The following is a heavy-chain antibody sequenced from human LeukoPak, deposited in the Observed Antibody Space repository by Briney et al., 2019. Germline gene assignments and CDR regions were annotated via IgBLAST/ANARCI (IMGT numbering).Heavy chain of an antibody. V-gene: IGHV1-2*04. J-gene: IGHJ4*02. CDR3: ARDGSVTPGYFDY. D-gene: IGHD4-23*01. CDR2: INPKSGGT. Sequence: ASVKVSCKASGYTFTGYYMHWVRQAPGQGLEWMGWINPKSGGTNYAQKFQGWVTMTRDTSISTAYMELSRLRSDDTAVYYCARDGSVTPGYFDYWGQGTLVTVSS. CDR1: GYTFTGYY.